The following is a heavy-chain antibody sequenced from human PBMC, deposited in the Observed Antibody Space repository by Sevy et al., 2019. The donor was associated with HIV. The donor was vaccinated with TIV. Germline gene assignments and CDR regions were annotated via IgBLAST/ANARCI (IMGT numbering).Heavy chain of an antibody. CDR1: GFRFSSYG. D-gene: IGHD3-16*02. Sequence: GGSLRLSCAASGFRFSSYGMNWVRRAPGKGLEWVAFLPYDGSKEDYAASVKGRFTISRDNSKNTLYLQMNSLRAEDTAVYYCTKDMVTFGGIIANSPGGFDIWGQGTMVTISS. V-gene: IGHV3-30*02. J-gene: IGHJ3*02. CDR2: LPYDGSKE. CDR3: TKDMVTFGGIIANSPGGFDI.